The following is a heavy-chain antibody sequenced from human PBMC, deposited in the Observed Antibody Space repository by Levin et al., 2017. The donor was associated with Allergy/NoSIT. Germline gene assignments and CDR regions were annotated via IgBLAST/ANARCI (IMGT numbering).Heavy chain of an antibody. Sequence: QRGESLKISCTASGFTLSNYEINWVRQAPGRGLEWISYIDGGGIIIYYADSVKGRFTISRDNVKNSVYLQMSRLTAEDTAFYYCVREEIGTTASVLDLWGQGTMVAVSS. V-gene: IGHV3-48*03. J-gene: IGHJ3*01. CDR2: IDGGGIII. CDR3: VREEIGTTASVLDL. D-gene: IGHD1-1*01. CDR1: GFTLSNYE.